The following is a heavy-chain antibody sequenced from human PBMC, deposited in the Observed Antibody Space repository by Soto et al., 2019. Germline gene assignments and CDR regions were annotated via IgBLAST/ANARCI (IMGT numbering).Heavy chain of an antibody. CDR1: GYSISSGYY. CDR3: AREAWEYVWGSYYFDY. CDR2: IYHSGST. V-gene: IGHV4-38-2*02. Sequence: SETLSLTCTVSGYSISSGYYWGWIRQPPGKGLEWIGSIYHSGSTYYNPSLKSRVTISVDTSKNQFSLKLSSVTAADTAVYYCAREAWEYVWGSYYFDYWGQGTLVTVSS. J-gene: IGHJ4*02. D-gene: IGHD3-16*01.